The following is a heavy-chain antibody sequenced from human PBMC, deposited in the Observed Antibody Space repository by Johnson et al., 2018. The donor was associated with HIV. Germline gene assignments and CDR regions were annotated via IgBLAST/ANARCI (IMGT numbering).Heavy chain of an antibody. CDR3: AKGDYGDYEGSDAFDI. D-gene: IGHD4-17*01. Sequence: QMLLVESGGGVVQPGRSLRLSCAASGFTFSSYGMHWVRQAPGKGLEWVAVIWYDGSNKYYADSVKGRFTISRDNSENMLYLQMNSLRAEDTAVYYCAKGDYGDYEGSDAFDIWGQGTMVTVSS. CDR1: GFTFSSYG. CDR2: IWYDGSNK. V-gene: IGHV3-33*06. J-gene: IGHJ3*02.